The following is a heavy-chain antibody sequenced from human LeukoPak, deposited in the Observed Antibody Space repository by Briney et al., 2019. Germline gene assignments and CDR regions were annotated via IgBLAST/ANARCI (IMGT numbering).Heavy chain of an antibody. V-gene: IGHV4-39*02. D-gene: IGHD3-22*01. CDR3: ARDIEGYDSSGYYSNGDY. Sequence: PSETLSLTCTVSGGSISSNNYYWGWIRQPPGKGLEWIGSIYYSGSTYYNPSLKSRVTISVDTSKNQFSLKLSSVTAADTAVYYCARDIEGYDSSGYYSNGDYWGQGTLVTVSS. CDR2: IYYSGST. J-gene: IGHJ4*02. CDR1: GGSISSNNYY.